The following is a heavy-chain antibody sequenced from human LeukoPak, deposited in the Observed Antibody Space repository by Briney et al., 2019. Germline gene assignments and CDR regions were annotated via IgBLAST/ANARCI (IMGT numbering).Heavy chain of an antibody. CDR3: AKFNGWELAEYYLDY. D-gene: IGHD1-26*01. CDR1: GFTFSSYA. CDR2: ISYDGSNK. V-gene: IGHV3-30-3*02. Sequence: GGSLRLSCAASGFTFSSYAMHWVRQAPGKGLEWVAVISYDGSNKYYADSVKGRFTISRDNSKNTLYLQMSGLRAEDTAIYYCAKFNGWELAEYYLDYWGHGTLVTVSS. J-gene: IGHJ4*01.